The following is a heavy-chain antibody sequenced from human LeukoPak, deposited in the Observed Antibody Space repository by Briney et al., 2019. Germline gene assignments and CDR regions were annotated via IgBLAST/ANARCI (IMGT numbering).Heavy chain of an antibody. CDR1: GFTFSTYA. CDR3: AKDKGSGYYYFDY. CDR2: ISGSGGST. V-gene: IGHV3-23*01. Sequence: GGSLRLSCAASGFTFSTYAMSWVRQAPGKGLEWVSAISGSGGSTYYADSVKGRLTTSRDNSKNTLYLQMNSLRAEDTAVYYCAKDKGSGYYYFDYWGQGTLVTVSS. D-gene: IGHD3-22*01. J-gene: IGHJ4*02.